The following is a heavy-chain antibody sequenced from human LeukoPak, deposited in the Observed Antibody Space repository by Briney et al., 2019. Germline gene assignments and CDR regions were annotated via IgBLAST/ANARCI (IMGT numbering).Heavy chain of an antibody. CDR2: IYYSGST. D-gene: IGHD2-8*02. J-gene: IGHJ4*02. CDR3: ARDLVATHPYFDY. Sequence: PSETLSLTCTVPGASISSSSYYWGWIRQPPGKGLEWIGNIYYSGSTYYNQSLKSRVTISLDTSKNRFSLRLSSVTAADTAVYYCARDLVATHPYFDYWGQGTLVTVSS. V-gene: IGHV4-39*07. CDR1: GASISSSSYY.